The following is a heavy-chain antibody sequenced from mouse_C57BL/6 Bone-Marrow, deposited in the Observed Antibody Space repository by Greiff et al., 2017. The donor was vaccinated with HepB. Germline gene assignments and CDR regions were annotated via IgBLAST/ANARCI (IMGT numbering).Heavy chain of an antibody. CDR2: ISSGGDYI. Sequence: EVQRVESGEGLVKPGGSLKLSCAASGFTFSSYAMSWVRQTPEKRLEWVAYISSGGDYIYYADTVKGRFTISRDNARNTLYLQMSSLKSEDTAMYYCTREEDDGYHYAMDYWGQGTSVTVSS. J-gene: IGHJ4*01. CDR3: TREEDDGYHYAMDY. D-gene: IGHD2-3*01. V-gene: IGHV5-9-1*02. CDR1: GFTFSSYA.